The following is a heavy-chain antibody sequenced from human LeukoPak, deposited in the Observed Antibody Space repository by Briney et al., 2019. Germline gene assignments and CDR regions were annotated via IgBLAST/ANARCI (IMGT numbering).Heavy chain of an antibody. CDR3: AKERASGYFDY. CDR2: IWYDGSNK. Sequence: PGGSLRLSCAASGFTFSSYGMHWVRQAPGKGLEWVAVIWYDGSNKYYADSVKGRFTISRDNSKNTLYLQMNSLRAEDTAVYYCAKERASGYFDYWGQGTLVTVSP. CDR1: GFTFSSYG. J-gene: IGHJ4*02. V-gene: IGHV3-33*06.